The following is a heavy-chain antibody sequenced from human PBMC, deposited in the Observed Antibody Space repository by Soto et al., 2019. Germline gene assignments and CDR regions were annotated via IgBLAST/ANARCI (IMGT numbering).Heavy chain of an antibody. J-gene: IGHJ5*02. CDR1: GGSMSSYY. CDR2: VYSSGGT. D-gene: IGHD3-3*01. V-gene: IGHV4-4*07. Sequence: SETLSLTCTVSGGSMSSYYWTWIRQPAGKGLEWIGRVYSSGGTHYNPSLKSRVTISLDTSKNQFSLRLLSVTDADTAVYYCARGQRFSDWFDPWGQGTLVTVSS. CDR3: ARGQRFSDWFDP.